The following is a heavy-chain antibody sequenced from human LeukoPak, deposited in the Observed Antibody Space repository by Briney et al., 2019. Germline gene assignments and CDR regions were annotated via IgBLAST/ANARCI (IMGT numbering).Heavy chain of an antibody. CDR2: INHGGRT. J-gene: IGHJ5*02. Sequence: PSETLSLTCVVSGGSFSGYYWSWIRQPPGKGLEWIGEINHGGRTNYSPSLKSRVTISVDTSKNQFSLNLSSVTAADTAVYYCARGLELGYCSGASCYIWFDPWAREPWSPSPQ. D-gene: IGHD2-2*02. V-gene: IGHV4-34*01. CDR3: ARGLELGYCSGASCYIWFDP. CDR1: GGSFSGYY.